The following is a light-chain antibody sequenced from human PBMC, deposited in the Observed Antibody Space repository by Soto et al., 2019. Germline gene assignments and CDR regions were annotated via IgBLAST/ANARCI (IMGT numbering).Light chain of an antibody. Sequence: LTQPASVSGSPGQSITISCTGTSSDVGSYNLVSWYQQHPGKAPKLMIYEGSKRPSGVSNRFSGSKSGNTASLTISGLQAEDEADYYCCSYAGSSTSHVVFGGGTKVTVL. CDR3: CSYAGSSTSHVV. V-gene: IGLV2-23*01. CDR1: SSDVGSYNL. J-gene: IGLJ2*01. CDR2: EGS.